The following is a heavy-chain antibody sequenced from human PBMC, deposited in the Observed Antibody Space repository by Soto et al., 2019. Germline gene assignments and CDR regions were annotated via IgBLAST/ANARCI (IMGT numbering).Heavy chain of an antibody. D-gene: IGHD1-26*01. CDR1: GFTFRTYG. Sequence: GGSLRLSCAASGFTFRTYGMSWVRQTPGKGLEWVANINQDGSEKYYVDSVKGRFTISRDNAKNSLYLQMNSLRVEDTAVYYCARELIVGPAEYFQHWGQGTLVTVSS. CDR3: ARELIVGPAEYFQH. CDR2: INQDGSEK. J-gene: IGHJ1*01. V-gene: IGHV3-7*01.